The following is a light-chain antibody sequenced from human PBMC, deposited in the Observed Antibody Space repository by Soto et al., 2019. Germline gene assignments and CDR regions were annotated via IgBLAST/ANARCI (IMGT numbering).Light chain of an antibody. CDR2: LNSDGSH. Sequence: QSVLTQSPSASASLGASVKLTCTLSSGHSSYAIAWHQQQPEKGPRYLMKLNSDGSHSKGDGIPDRFSGSSSGAERYLTISSLQSEDEADYYCQTWCTGIHVFGTGTKLTVL. V-gene: IGLV4-69*02. CDR1: SGHSSYA. J-gene: IGLJ1*01. CDR3: QTWCTGIHV.